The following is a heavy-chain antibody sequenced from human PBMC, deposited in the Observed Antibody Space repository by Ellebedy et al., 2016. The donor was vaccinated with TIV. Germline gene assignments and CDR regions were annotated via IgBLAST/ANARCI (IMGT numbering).Heavy chain of an antibody. Sequence: GESLKISCAASGVTLRNYWLSWVRQAPGKGLEWVAHINGDESEKLYVDSVKGRFTISRDNSKNTLYLQMNSLRAEDTAVYFCAREGGTSGQPNYYFDYWGQGTLVTVSS. CDR1: GVTLRNYW. D-gene: IGHD3-16*01. CDR2: INGDESEK. CDR3: AREGGTSGQPNYYFDY. V-gene: IGHV3-7*01. J-gene: IGHJ4*02.